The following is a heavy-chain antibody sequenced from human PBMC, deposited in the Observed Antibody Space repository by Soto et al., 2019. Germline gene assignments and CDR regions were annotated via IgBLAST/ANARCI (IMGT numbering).Heavy chain of an antibody. V-gene: IGHV3-23*01. CDR3: AKGVDSSTWYPGYFDY. CDR1: GFTFSNYA. D-gene: IGHD6-13*01. CDR2: ISGSGGST. Sequence: GGSLRLSCAASGFTFSNYAMSWVRQAPGRGLEWVSSISGSGGSTFYTNSVKGRFTISRDNFRNTLYLQMNSLRGEDAAVYYCAKGVDSSTWYPGYFDYWGQGTLVTVSS. J-gene: IGHJ4*02.